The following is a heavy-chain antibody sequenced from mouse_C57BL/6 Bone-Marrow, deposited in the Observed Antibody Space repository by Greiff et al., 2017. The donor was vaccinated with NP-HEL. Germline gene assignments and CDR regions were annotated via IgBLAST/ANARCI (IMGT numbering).Heavy chain of an antibody. CDR1: GYTFTSYW. CDR2: INPSSGYT. D-gene: IGHD1-1*01. CDR3: ASSDYYGSSYEGYWYFDV. Sequence: QVHVKQSGAELAKPGASVKLSCKASGYTFTSYWMHWVKQRPGQGLEWIGYINPSSGYTKYNQKFKDKATLTADKSSSTAYMQLSSLTYEDSAVYYCASSDYYGSSYEGYWYFDVWGTGTTVTVSS. V-gene: IGHV1-7*01. J-gene: IGHJ1*03.